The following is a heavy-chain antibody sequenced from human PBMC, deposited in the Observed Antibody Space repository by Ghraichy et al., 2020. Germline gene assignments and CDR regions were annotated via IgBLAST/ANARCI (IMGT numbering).Heavy chain of an antibody. D-gene: IGHD3-22*01. V-gene: IGHV2-5*02. CDR2: IYWDDDK. CDR1: GYSLRTSGVV. J-gene: IGHJ3*02. CDR3: AHLITDSSGAFDI. Sequence: SGPTLVKPTHTLTLTCNLNGYSLRTSGVVVTWIRQPPGKALEWLAVIYWDDDKRYSPSLESRLTITEDTSKNQVVFTMTNMDPVDTATYYCAHLITDSSGAFDIWGQGTMVTVSS.